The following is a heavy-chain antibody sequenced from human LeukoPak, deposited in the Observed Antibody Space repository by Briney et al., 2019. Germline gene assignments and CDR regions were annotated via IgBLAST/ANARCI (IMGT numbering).Heavy chain of an antibody. CDR2: ISSSGSTI. J-gene: IGHJ3*02. D-gene: IGHD2-15*01. Sequence: GGSLRLSCAASGFTFSSYEMNWVRQAPGKGLEWVSYISSSGSTIYYADSVKGRFTISRDNAKNSLYLQMNSLRAEDTAVYYCARGYCSGGSCYHAFDIWGQGTMVTVSS. CDR1: GFTFSSYE. CDR3: ARGYCSGGSCYHAFDI. V-gene: IGHV3-48*03.